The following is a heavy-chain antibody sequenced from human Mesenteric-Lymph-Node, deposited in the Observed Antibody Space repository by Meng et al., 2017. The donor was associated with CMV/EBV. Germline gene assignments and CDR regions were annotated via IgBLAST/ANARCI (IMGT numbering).Heavy chain of an antibody. CDR3: AALVPAMIRGWFDP. V-gene: IGHV3-48*03. CDR2: ISGSSLTI. Sequence: GESLKISCAASGFTFRSYEMNWVRQAPGKGLEWVSYISGSSLTIYYADSVKGRFTISRDNARNSLYLQMNSLRAEDTAIYYCAALVPAMIRGWFDPWGQGTLVTVSS. D-gene: IGHD2-2*01. CDR1: GFTFRSYE. J-gene: IGHJ5*02.